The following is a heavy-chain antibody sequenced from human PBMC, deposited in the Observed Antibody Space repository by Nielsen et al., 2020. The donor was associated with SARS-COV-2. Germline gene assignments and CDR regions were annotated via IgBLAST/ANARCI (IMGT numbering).Heavy chain of an antibody. J-gene: IGHJ4*02. Sequence: GGSLRLSCAASGLLFSSSWMVWVRQAPGKGLELVANINEDGSVVNYVDSVKGRFTISRDNAGKSLYLQMNSLRAEDTAVYYCARDAAYSRFDYWGQGTLVTVSS. D-gene: IGHD4-11*01. CDR1: GLLFSSSW. CDR3: ARDAAYSRFDY. CDR2: INEDGSVV. V-gene: IGHV3-7*05.